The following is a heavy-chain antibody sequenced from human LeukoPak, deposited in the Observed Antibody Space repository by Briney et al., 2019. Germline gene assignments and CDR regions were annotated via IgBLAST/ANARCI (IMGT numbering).Heavy chain of an antibody. CDR2: INPNIGDT. D-gene: IGHD6-13*01. CDR3: AREDSSSWFDY. V-gene: IGHV1-2*02. CDR1: GYSFTGYF. Sequence: ASVKVSCKASGYSFTGYFIHWVRQAPGQGLEWMGWINPNIGDTTYAPRFQGRVTMTRDTSISTAYMDLSRLTSDDTAVYYCAREDSSSWFDYWGQGTLVTVSS. J-gene: IGHJ4*02.